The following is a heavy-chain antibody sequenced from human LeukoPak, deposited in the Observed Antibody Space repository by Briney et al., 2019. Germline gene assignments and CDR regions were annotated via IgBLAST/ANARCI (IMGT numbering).Heavy chain of an antibody. CDR3: ARERDSSSSSGY. CDR2: INPSGGNA. D-gene: IGHD6-13*01. CDR1: GYTFTRYY. Sequence: ASVKVSCKASGYTFTRYYMQWVRQAPGQGLEWMGIINPSGGNANYAQEFQGRVTLTRDTSTSTVYMELSGLRSEDTAIYYCARERDSSSSSGYWGQGTLVTVSS. V-gene: IGHV1-46*01. J-gene: IGHJ4*02.